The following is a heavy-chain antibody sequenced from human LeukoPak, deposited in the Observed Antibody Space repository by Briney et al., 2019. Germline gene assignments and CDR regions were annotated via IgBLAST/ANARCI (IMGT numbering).Heavy chain of an antibody. V-gene: IGHV3-48*04. CDR2: ISRSSSTI. J-gene: IGHJ4*02. CDR1: GFTFSSYS. Sequence: GGSLRLSCAASGFTFSSYSMNWVRQAPGKGLEWVSYISRSSSTIYYADSVKGRFTISRDNAKNSLYLQMNSLRAEDTAVYYCARDLLEYSSSSLPDYWGQGTLVTVSS. D-gene: IGHD6-6*01. CDR3: ARDLLEYSSSSLPDY.